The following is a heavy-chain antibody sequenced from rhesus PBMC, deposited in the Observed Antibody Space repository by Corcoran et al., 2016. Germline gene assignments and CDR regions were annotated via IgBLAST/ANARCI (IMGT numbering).Heavy chain of an antibody. CDR1: CGSILTSY. CDR2: IDTTGST. D-gene: IGHD4-11*01. J-gene: IGHJ4*01. Sequence: QEQLQESGPGLVKPSETLSLTCAVSCGSILTSYWSWLRQAPGKGLEWIGRIDTTGSTYSNPSLKSRVTLSVDTSKNHFSLKLSSVTAADTAVYYCARRKAPSGFYFDYWGQGVLVTVSS. CDR3: ARRKAPSGFYFDY. V-gene: IGHV4S11*01.